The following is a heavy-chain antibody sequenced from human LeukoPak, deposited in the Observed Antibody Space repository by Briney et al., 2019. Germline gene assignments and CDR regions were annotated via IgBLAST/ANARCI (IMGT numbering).Heavy chain of an antibody. V-gene: IGHV4-39*01. CDR2: IYYSGAT. CDR3: ARLFY. Sequence: PSETLPLTCTVSGDSISSSSYYWGWIRQPPGKGLEWIGTIYYSGATYYNPSLRSRVTISVDTSKNQYSLKLTPVTAADTAAYYCARLFYWGQGSLVTVSS. CDR1: GDSISSSSYY. J-gene: IGHJ4*02.